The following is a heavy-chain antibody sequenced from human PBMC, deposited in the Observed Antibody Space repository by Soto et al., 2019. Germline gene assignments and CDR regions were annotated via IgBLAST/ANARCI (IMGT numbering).Heavy chain of an antibody. V-gene: IGHV1-69*13. J-gene: IGHJ3*02. Sequence: ASVKVSCKASGGTFSSYAISWVRQAPGQGLEWMGGIIPIFGTANYAQKFQGRVTITADESTSTAYMELSSLRSEDTAVYYCARDFYDYYDSSGTQPHAFDIWGQGTMVTVSS. CDR2: IIPIFGTA. CDR3: ARDFYDYYDSSGTQPHAFDI. CDR1: GGTFSSYA. D-gene: IGHD3-22*01.